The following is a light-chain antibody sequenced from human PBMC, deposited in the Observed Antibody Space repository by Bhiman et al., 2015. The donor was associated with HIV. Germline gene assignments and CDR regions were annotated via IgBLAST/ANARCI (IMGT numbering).Light chain of an antibody. V-gene: IGLV3-21*01. CDR1: NIGSKS. CDR3: QAWDSSTAYYV. CDR2: YDT. J-gene: IGLJ1*01. Sequence: SYVLTQPPSVSVAPGKTARITCGGNNIGSKSVHWYQQKPGQAPVLVIDYDTDRPSGIPERFSGSNSGNTATLTISGTQAMDEADYYCQAWDSSTAYYVFGTGTKVTVL.